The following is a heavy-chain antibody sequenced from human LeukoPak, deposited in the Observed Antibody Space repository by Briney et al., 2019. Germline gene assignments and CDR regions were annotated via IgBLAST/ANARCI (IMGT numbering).Heavy chain of an antibody. CDR3: ARARVWGSYRSPPGDY. Sequence: SETLSLTCTVSGGSISSGSYYWSWIRQPPGKGLEWIGEINHSGSTNYNPSLKSRVTLSVDTSKNQFSLKLSSVTAADTAAYYCARARVWGSYRSPPGDYWGQGTLVTVSS. CDR2: INHSGST. D-gene: IGHD3-16*02. J-gene: IGHJ4*02. V-gene: IGHV4-61*01. CDR1: GGSISSGSYY.